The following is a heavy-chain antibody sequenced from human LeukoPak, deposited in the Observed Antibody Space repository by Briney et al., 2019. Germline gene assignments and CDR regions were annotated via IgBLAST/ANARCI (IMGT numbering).Heavy chain of an antibody. V-gene: IGHV3-20*04. CDR1: GFTFSHYW. CDR2: ISWNGGST. D-gene: IGHD6-13*01. Sequence: GGSLRLSCAAAGFTFSHYWMTWVRQAPGKGLEWVSGISWNGGSTVYADSVKGRFTISRDNAKNSLYLQMNSLRAEDTALYYCAKEGSRAIGPDAFDIWGQGTMVTVSS. CDR3: AKEGSRAIGPDAFDI. J-gene: IGHJ3*02.